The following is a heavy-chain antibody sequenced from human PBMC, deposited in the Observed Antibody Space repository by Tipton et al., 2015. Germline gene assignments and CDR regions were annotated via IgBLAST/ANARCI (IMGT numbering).Heavy chain of an antibody. D-gene: IGHD6-6*01. CDR1: GNTLSAWY. CDR3: ATDVQEYSSSRFMRY. CDR2: INPSGSYT. J-gene: IGHJ4*02. Sequence: QVQLVQSGAEVKTPGASVKISCKASGNTLSAWYIHWVRQAPGQGLEWMGFINPSGSYTNYAQNFRGRVTMTRDTDTSASTVSVELSSLRSDDTAVYFCATDVQEYSSSRFMRYWGQGTLLIVSS. V-gene: IGHV1-46*01.